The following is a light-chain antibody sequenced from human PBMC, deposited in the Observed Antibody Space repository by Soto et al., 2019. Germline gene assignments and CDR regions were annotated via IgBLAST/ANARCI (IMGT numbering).Light chain of an antibody. CDR1: QSVSSY. Sequence: EIVLTQSPATLSLSPGESATLSCRASQSVSSYLAWYQQKRGQAPRLLIYDASNRATGIPARFSGSVSGTDFTLPISSLDPEDFAVYYCQQRSNWLYTFGHGTKLEIK. CDR3: QQRSNWLYT. J-gene: IGKJ2*01. CDR2: DAS. V-gene: IGKV3-11*01.